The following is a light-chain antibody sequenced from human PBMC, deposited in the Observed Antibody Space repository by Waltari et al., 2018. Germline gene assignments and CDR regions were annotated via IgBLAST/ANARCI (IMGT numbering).Light chain of an antibody. Sequence: DIQMTQSPSTLSASVGDRVTITCRASQSISSWLAWYQQKPGKAPKLLIYKASSLESGVQSRFSGSGSGTEFTLTISSRQPDDFATYYCQQYNSYWTFGQGTKVEIK. J-gene: IGKJ1*01. CDR2: KAS. CDR1: QSISSW. V-gene: IGKV1-5*03. CDR3: QQYNSYWT.